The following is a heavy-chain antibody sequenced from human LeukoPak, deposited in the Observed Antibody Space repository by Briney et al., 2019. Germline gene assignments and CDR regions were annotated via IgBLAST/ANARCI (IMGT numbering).Heavy chain of an antibody. Sequence: GGSLRLSCAASEFIISHYDMSWVRQAPGKGLEWVSIITNSGGSTYYADSMKGRFTISRDDSKNTLYLQMNSLRAEDTAVYYCAREGIAVASYWGQGTLVTVSS. D-gene: IGHD6-19*01. CDR1: EFIISHYD. CDR3: AREGIAVASY. V-gene: IGHV3-23*01. CDR2: ITNSGGST. J-gene: IGHJ4*02.